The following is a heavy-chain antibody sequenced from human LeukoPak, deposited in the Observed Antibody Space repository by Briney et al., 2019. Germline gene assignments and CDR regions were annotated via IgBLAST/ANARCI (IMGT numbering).Heavy chain of an antibody. Sequence: SETLSLTCTVSGGSISSSSYYWGWIRQPPGKGLEWIGSIYYSGSTYYNPSLKSRVTISVDTSKNQFSLKLSSVTAADTAVYYCARRPNYYDSSDLGYYYYYGMDVWGQGTTVTVSS. CDR1: GGSISSSSYY. J-gene: IGHJ6*02. D-gene: IGHD3-22*01. CDR3: ARRPNYYDSSDLGYYYYYGMDV. CDR2: IYYSGST. V-gene: IGHV4-39*01.